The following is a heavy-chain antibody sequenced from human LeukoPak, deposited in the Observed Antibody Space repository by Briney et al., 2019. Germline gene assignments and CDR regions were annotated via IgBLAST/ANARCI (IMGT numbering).Heavy chain of an antibody. J-gene: IGHJ6*03. Sequence: PGRSLRPSCAASRFTFTTYAMSCVRQAPRKGLGWVSLIGSIDTKNRYADSVKGRFTISRDNSKNTLYLEINSLRTEDTAVYYCAKDSSSYDWGYMDVWGKGTTVTISS. D-gene: IGHD3-22*01. CDR3: AKDSSSYDWGYMDV. CDR2: IGSIDTKN. V-gene: IGHV3-23*01. CDR1: RFTFTTYA.